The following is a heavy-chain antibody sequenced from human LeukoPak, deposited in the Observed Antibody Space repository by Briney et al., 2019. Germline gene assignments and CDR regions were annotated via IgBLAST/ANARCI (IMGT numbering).Heavy chain of an antibody. V-gene: IGHV1-2*02. CDR1: GYTFTGYY. Sequence: GASVKVSCKASGYTFTGYYMHRVRQAPGQGLEWMGWINPNSGGTNYAQKFQGRVTMTRDTSISTAYMELSRLRSDDTAVYYCASPGTADTYYYYYGMDVWGQGTTVTVSS. J-gene: IGHJ6*02. CDR2: INPNSGGT. D-gene: IGHD5-18*01. CDR3: ASPGTADTYYYYYGMDV.